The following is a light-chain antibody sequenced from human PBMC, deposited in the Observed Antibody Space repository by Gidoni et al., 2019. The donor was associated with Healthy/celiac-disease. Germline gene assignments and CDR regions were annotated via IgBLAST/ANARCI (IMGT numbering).Light chain of an antibody. V-gene: IGKV3-11*01. CDR1: QSVSSY. CDR3: QQRSNWPPNT. J-gene: IGKJ3*01. CDR2: DAS. Sequence: EIVLTQSPATLSLSPGERATLSCRASQSVSSYLAWYQPQPGQAPRRLIYDASNRATGIPARFSGSGSGTDFTLTISSLEPEDFAVYYCQQRSNWPPNTFGPGTKVDIK.